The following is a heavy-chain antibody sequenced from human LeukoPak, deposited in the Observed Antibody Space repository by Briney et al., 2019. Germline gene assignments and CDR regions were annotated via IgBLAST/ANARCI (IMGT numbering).Heavy chain of an antibody. Sequence: SVKVSCKASGGTFSSYAISWVRQAPGQGLEWMGGIIPIFGTANYAQKFQGRVTITADESTSTAYMELSSLRSEDTAVYYCAGPRYYGSGSYPKDYYYGMDVRGKGTTVTVSS. CDR2: IIPIFGTA. CDR1: GGTFSSYA. J-gene: IGHJ6*04. V-gene: IGHV1-69*13. D-gene: IGHD3-10*01. CDR3: AGPRYYGSGSYPKDYYYGMDV.